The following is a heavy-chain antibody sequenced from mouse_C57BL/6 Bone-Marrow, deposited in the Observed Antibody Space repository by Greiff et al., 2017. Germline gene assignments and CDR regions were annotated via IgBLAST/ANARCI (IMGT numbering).Heavy chain of an antibody. D-gene: IGHD2-3*01. CDR2: IYPGSGST. V-gene: IGHV1-55*01. CDR1: GYTFTSYW. J-gene: IGHJ3*01. CDR3: ASRRWLQREFAY. Sequence: QVQLQQPGAELVKPGASVKMSCKASGYTFTSYWITWVKQRPGQGLEWIGDIYPGSGSTNYNEKFKSKATMTVDTSSSTAYMQLSSLTSEDSAVYYCASRRWLQREFAYWGQGTLVTVSA.